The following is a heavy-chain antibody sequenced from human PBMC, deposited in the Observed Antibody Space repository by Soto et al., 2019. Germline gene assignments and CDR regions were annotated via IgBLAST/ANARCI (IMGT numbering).Heavy chain of an antibody. Sequence: EVQLVESGGGLIQPGGSLRLSCAASGFTVSSNYMSWVRQAPGKGLEWVSVIYSGGSTYYADSVKGRFTISRDNSKKTLYLQMNSLRAEDTAVYYCARDRVESGYPEYFQHWGQGTRVTVSS. CDR1: GFTVSSNY. CDR3: ARDRVESGYPEYFQH. CDR2: IYSGGST. J-gene: IGHJ1*01. V-gene: IGHV3-53*01. D-gene: IGHD3-22*01.